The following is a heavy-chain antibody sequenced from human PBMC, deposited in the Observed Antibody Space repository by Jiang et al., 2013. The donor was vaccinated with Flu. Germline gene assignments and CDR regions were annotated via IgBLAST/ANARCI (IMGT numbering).Heavy chain of an antibody. J-gene: IGHJ4*02. Sequence: GLVKPSETLSLTCAVSGYSISSGYYWGLGSGSPPGKGLEWIGSIYHSGSTYXNPSLKSRVTISVDTSKNQFSLKLSSVTAADTAVYYCATLDYYDSSGYPNFDYWGQGTLVTVSS. CDR1: GYSISSGYY. CDR2: IYHSGST. V-gene: IGHV4-38-2*01. CDR3: ATLDYYDSSGYPNFDY. D-gene: IGHD3-22*01.